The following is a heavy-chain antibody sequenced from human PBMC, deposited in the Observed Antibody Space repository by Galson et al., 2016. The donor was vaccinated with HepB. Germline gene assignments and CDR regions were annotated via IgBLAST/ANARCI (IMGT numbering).Heavy chain of an antibody. Sequence: SLRLSCATSGFSFTDAWMTWVRQAPGKGLEWVGRIKSKSDGGTSDLAAPVRGRFSISRDDSKNTPYLQMNSLKTADTAVYYCATRPPPYGDYALDFWGQGILVTVSS. D-gene: IGHD4-17*01. CDR1: GFSFTDAW. J-gene: IGHJ4*02. V-gene: IGHV3-15*01. CDR2: IKSKSDGGTS. CDR3: ATRPPPYGDYALDF.